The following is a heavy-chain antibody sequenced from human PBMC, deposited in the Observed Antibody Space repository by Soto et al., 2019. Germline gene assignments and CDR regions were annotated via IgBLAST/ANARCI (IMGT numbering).Heavy chain of an antibody. V-gene: IGHV3-21*01. J-gene: IGHJ4*02. D-gene: IGHD2-15*01. CDR2: ISSSSSYI. Sequence: GGSRRLLRAASRSPFSSYSMTWVRQAPGKGLEWGSSISSSSSYIYYADSLKGRFTISRDNANNSLYLQVNSLRAEDTAVYYCARAYGRGGSCYSGEVLDYWGQGTLVTVSS. CDR1: RSPFSSYS. CDR3: ARAYGRGGSCYSGEVLDY.